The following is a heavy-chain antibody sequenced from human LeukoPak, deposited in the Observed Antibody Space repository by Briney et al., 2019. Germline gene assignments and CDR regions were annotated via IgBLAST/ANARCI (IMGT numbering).Heavy chain of an antibody. V-gene: IGHV1-2*02. Sequence: GASVKVSCKASGYTLTGYYMHWVRQAPGQGLEWMGWINPNSGGTNYAQKFQGRVTMTRDTSISTAYMELSRLRSDDTAVYYCARGLDSGSYQPFDYWGQGTLVTVSS. CDR3: ARGLDSGSYQPFDY. J-gene: IGHJ4*02. D-gene: IGHD1-26*01. CDR2: INPNSGGT. CDR1: GYTLTGYY.